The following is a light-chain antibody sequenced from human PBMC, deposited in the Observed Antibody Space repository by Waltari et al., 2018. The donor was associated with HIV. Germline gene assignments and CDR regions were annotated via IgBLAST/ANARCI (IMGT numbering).Light chain of an antibody. Sequence: DIVMTQSPDSLPVSLGERATINCTSSRTILYSSDNRNYLAWYQQKPRQPPKLLISWASTRESGVPCRFSGSGSGTDFTLTITRLQAEDVALYHCQQYFRIPPTFGGGTKVEIK. CDR1: RTILYSSDNRNY. J-gene: IGKJ4*01. CDR2: WAS. CDR3: QQYFRIPPT. V-gene: IGKV4-1*01.